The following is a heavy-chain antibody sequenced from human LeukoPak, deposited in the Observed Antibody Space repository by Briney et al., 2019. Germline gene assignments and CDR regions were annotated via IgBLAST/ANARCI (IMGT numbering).Heavy chain of an antibody. CDR2: IYSSGSA. Sequence: PSETLSLTCNFSSDSMTYIFWSWIRQPAGKGLEWIGRIYSSGSAHYNPSLKSRVTMSVDTSKNQFSLILSSVTAADTAVYYCARESMYDYGDGNYFFYYLDVWGQGTTVTVSS. J-gene: IGHJ6*03. CDR3: ARESMYDYGDGNYFFYYLDV. V-gene: IGHV4-4*07. CDR1: SDSMTYIF. D-gene: IGHD4-17*01.